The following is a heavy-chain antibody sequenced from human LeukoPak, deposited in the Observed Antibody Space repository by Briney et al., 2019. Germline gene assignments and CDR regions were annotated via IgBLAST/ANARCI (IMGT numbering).Heavy chain of an antibody. CDR2: INHSGST. Sequence: PSETLSLTCAVYGGSFSGYYWSWIRQPPGKGLEWIGEINHSGSTNYNPSLKSRVTISVDTSKNQFSLKLSSVTAADTAVYYCARGPLSIAARPWGYWRQGTLVTVSS. CDR1: GGSFSGYY. CDR3: ARGPLSIAARPWGY. D-gene: IGHD6-6*01. J-gene: IGHJ4*02. V-gene: IGHV4-34*01.